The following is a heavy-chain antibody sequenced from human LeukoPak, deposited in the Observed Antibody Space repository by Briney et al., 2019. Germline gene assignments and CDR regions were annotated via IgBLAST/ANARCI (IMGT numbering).Heavy chain of an antibody. CDR1: GGSISSYY. V-gene: IGHV4-59*01. D-gene: IGHD3-22*01. J-gene: IGHJ5*02. CDR2: IYYSGST. CDR3: ARDRWDYYYDSSGYRDGWFDP. Sequence: SETLSLTCTVSGGSISSYYWSWIRQPPGKGLEWIGYIYYSGSTNYSPSLKSRVTISVDTSKNQFSLKLNSVTAADTAVYYCARDRWDYYYDSSGYRDGWFDPSGQGTLVTVSS.